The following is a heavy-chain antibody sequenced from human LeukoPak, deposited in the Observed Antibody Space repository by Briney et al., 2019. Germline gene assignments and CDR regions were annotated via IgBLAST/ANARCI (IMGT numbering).Heavy chain of an antibody. D-gene: IGHD6-6*01. CDR1: GFTFINYG. J-gene: IGHJ4*02. CDR2: IWDDGSNK. Sequence: PGGSLRLSCAASGFTFINYGMHWVRQAPGKGREWVAFIWDDGSNKYYADCVKGRFTFSRDSTNNTRYLQMNGLRAEDTAVYYCARYSSSSAFDYWGQGTLVTVSS. V-gene: IGHV3-33*01. CDR3: ARYSSSSAFDY.